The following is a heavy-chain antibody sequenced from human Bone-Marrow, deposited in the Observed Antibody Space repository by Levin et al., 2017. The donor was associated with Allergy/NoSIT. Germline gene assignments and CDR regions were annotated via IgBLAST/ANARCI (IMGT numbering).Heavy chain of an antibody. J-gene: IGHJ5*02. V-gene: IGHV1-2*02. CDR2: INPKSGGT. Sequence: WASVKVSCKASGYTFTAYYMHWVRQAPGEGLEWMGWINPKSGGTKYAEKFQGRVTMTRDTSISTAYMELSSLRSDDTAVYYCARERGEGATSDWFHPWGQGTLVTVSS. D-gene: IGHD1-26*01. CDR3: ARERGEGATSDWFHP. CDR1: GYTFTAYY.